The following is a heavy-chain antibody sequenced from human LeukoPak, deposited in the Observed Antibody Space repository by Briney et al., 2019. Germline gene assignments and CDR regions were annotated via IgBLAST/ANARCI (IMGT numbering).Heavy chain of an antibody. D-gene: IGHD6-19*01. V-gene: IGHV1-46*01. CDR3: AILRGSYSSGWYAPYFDY. CDR1: GYTFTSYY. J-gene: IGHJ4*02. Sequence: ASVKVSCKASGYTFTSYYMHWVRQAPGQGLEWMGIINPSGGSTSYAQKFQGRVTMTRDTSTSTVYMELSGLRSEDTAVYYCAILRGSYSSGWYAPYFDYWGQGTLVTVSS. CDR2: INPSGGST.